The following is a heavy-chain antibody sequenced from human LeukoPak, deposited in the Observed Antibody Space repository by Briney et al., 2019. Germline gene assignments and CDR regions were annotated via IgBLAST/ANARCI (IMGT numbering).Heavy chain of an antibody. D-gene: IGHD6-13*01. V-gene: IGHV1-69*13. CDR2: IIPIFGTA. CDR3: ARGMGAAGTSGWFDP. J-gene: IGHJ5*02. Sequence: GASVKVSCKASGGTFSSYAISWVRQAPGQGLEWMGGIIPIFGTANYAQKFQGRVTITADESTSTAYMELSSLRSEDTAVYYFARGMGAAGTSGWFDPWGQGTLVTVSS. CDR1: GGTFSSYA.